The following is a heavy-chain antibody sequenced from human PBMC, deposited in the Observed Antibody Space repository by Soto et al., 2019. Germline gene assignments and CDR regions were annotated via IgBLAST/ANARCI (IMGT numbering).Heavy chain of an antibody. CDR2: INPNSGGT. J-gene: IGHJ4*02. CDR1: GYTFTGYY. V-gene: IGHV1-2*02. CDR3: ARDRPPVVYHSTNFDY. D-gene: IGHD2-15*01. Sequence: ASVKVSCKASGYTFTGYYMHWVRQAPGQGLEWMGWINPNSGGTNYAQKLQGRVTMTRDTSISTAYMELSRLRSDDTAVYYCARDRPPVVYHSTNFDYWGQGTLVTVSS.